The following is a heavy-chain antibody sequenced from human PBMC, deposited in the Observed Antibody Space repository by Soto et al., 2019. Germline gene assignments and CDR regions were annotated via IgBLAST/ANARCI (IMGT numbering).Heavy chain of an antibody. J-gene: IGHJ5*02. D-gene: IGHD3-10*01. V-gene: IGHV1-46*01. Sequence: QVQLVQSGAEVKKPGASVKVSCKASGYTFTSYYMHWVRQAPGQGLEWMGIINPSGVSTSYAQKFKGRVTMTRDTSTNTLDMDLSSLSSEDTAVYYCARDTGSVNWFDPWGQGTLVTVSS. CDR1: GYTFTSYY. CDR2: INPSGVST. CDR3: ARDTGSVNWFDP.